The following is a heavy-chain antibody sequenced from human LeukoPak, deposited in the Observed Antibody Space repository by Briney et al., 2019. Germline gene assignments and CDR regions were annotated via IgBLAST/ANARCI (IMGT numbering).Heavy chain of an antibody. CDR3: AREARAYCGGDCYSDY. CDR1: GYVFTGHV. D-gene: IGHD2-21*01. Sequence: ASVKVSCKASGYVFTGHVMHWVRQAPGQRLEWIGWINAGNGDTKYPRKFQGRVTITRDTSATTAYMEMSSLRSEDTAVYYCAREARAYCGGDCYSDYWGQGTLVTVSS. V-gene: IGHV1-3*01. CDR2: INAGNGDT. J-gene: IGHJ4*02.